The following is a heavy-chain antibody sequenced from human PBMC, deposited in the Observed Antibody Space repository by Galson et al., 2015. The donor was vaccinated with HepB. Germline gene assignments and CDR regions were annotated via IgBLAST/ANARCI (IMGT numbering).Heavy chain of an antibody. CDR2: IKQDGSEK. V-gene: IGHV3-7*03. D-gene: IGHD4-11*01. Sequence: SLRLSCAASGFTFSSYWMSWVRQAPGKGLEWVANIKQDGSEKYYVDSVKGRFTISRDNAKNSLYLQMNSLRAEDTAVYYCAREPMTTVTTFFKEPSSPLDYWGQGTLVTVSS. CDR1: GFTFSSYW. CDR3: AREPMTTVTTFFKEPSSPLDY. J-gene: IGHJ4*02.